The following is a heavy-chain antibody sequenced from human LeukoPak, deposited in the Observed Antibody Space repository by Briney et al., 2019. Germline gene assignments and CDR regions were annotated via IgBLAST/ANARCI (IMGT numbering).Heavy chain of an antibody. D-gene: IGHD3-9*01. J-gene: IGHJ4*02. V-gene: IGHV7-4-1*02. Sequence: ASAKLSCKASGYTFTSYAMNWVRQAPGQGLEWMGWINTNTGNPTYAQGFTGRFVFSLDTSVSTAYLQISSLKAEDTAVYYCARGSKLRYFDRLPTSDIDYWGQGTLVTVSS. CDR2: INTNTGNP. CDR1: GYTFTSYA. CDR3: ARGSKLRYFDRLPTSDIDY.